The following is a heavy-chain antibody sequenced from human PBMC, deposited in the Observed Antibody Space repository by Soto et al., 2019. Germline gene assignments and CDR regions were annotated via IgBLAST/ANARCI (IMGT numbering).Heavy chain of an antibody. CDR2: ISGSGGST. D-gene: IGHD3-22*01. Sequence: GGSLRLSCAASGFTSSSYAMSWVRQAPGKGLEWVSAISGSGGSTYYADSVKGRFTISRDNSKNTLYLQMNSLRAEDTAVYYCAKDFREDYYDSSGYYGPFDYWGQGTLVTVSS. CDR1: GFTSSSYA. CDR3: AKDFREDYYDSSGYYGPFDY. J-gene: IGHJ4*02. V-gene: IGHV3-23*01.